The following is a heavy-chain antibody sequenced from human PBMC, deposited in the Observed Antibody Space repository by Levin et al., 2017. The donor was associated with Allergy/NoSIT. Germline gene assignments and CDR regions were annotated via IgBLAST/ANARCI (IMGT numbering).Heavy chain of an antibody. CDR2: INPDGTDT. V-gene: IGHV3-74*01. CDR1: GFTFRNYW. J-gene: IGHJ4*02. Sequence: GESLKISCAASGFTFRNYWMHWVRQVPGKGPVWVSHINPDGTDTAYADSVKGRFTISRDNARNTLYLPMSSLRGEDTAVYYCAGVQGVGQPFDYWGQGKLVTVSS. CDR3: AGVQGVGQPFDY.